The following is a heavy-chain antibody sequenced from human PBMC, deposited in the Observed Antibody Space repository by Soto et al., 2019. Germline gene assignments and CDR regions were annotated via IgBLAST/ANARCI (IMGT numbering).Heavy chain of an antibody. J-gene: IGHJ4*02. CDR2: ISYDGGLQ. V-gene: IGHV3-30*03. CDR3: VSDRGYGHASVPYS. Sequence: QAHLVESGGGVVQPGRSLRLSCAASGFTFTSYGMHWVRQVPGTRLEWVAVISYDGGLQHYADSVKGRFTISRENSKNMVLLQMNSLRAEDTAVYYCVSDRGYGHASVPYSWGQGTLVSVSS. D-gene: IGHD5-18*01. CDR1: GFTFTSYG.